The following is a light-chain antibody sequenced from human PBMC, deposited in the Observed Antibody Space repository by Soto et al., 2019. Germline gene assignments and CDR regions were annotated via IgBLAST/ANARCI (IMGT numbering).Light chain of an antibody. CDR3: SSYTSSSCYV. V-gene: IGLV2-14*01. CDR2: DVS. J-gene: IGLJ1*01. CDR1: SSDVGGYNY. Sequence: QSALTQPASVSGSPGQSITISCTETSSDVGGYNYVSWYQQHPGKAPKLMIYDVSNRPSGVSNRFSGSKSGNTASLTISGLQAEDEADYYCSSYTSSSCYVFGTGTKVTVL.